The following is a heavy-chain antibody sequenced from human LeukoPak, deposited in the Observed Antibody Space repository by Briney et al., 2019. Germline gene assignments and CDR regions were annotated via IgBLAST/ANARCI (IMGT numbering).Heavy chain of an antibody. CDR1: GFTFSSYA. CDR3: AKRLGYSGNY. D-gene: IGHD1-26*01. V-gene: IGHV3-23*01. J-gene: IGHJ4*02. Sequence: GGSLRLSCAASGFTFSSYAMSWVRQAPGKGLEWVSAISGSGGSTYYADSVKGRFTISRDDSKDTLYLQMNSLRAEDTAVYYCAKRLGYSGNYWGQGTLVTVSS. CDR2: ISGSGGST.